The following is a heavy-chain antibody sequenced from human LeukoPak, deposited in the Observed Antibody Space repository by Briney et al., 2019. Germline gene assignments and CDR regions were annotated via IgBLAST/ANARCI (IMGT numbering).Heavy chain of an antibody. CDR2: INPSGSST. V-gene: IGHV1-46*01. Sequence: ASVKVSCKASGYTFTSYYMHWVRQAPGQGLEWMGLINPSGSSTSYAQKFQGRLSLTRDMSTSTDYMELSSLRSEDTAIYYCARSYYYGSGTTAPGIVYYYYYYMDVWGKGTTVTISS. CDR3: ARSYYYGSGTTAPGIVYYYYYYMDV. D-gene: IGHD3-10*01. CDR1: GYTFTSYY. J-gene: IGHJ6*03.